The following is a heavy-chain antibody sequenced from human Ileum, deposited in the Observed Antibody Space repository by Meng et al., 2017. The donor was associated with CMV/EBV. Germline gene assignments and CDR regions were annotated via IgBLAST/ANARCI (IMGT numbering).Heavy chain of an antibody. J-gene: IGHJ4*02. V-gene: IGHV7-4-1*01. D-gene: IGHD2-2*01. CDR3: ARGEGGYCSTTTCYLGT. CDR1: GYTFTRRA. CDR2: INTDTSNP. Sequence: LGQFVSVLKTRGHTGKCSFKSSGYTFTRRAIHWVRQAPGQGLEWMGWINTDTSNPTYAQGLTGRFVFSLDTSVSTAYLQIGSLMAEDTAVYYCARGEGGYCSTTTCYLGTWGQGTLVTVSS.